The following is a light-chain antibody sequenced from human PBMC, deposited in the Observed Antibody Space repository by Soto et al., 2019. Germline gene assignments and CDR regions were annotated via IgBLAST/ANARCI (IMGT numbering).Light chain of an antibody. CDR3: SSYTSSSGDWV. Sequence: QSALTQPASVSGSPGQSITISCTGTSSDVGGYNYVSWYQQHPGKAAKLMIYDVSNRPSGVSNRFSGSKSGNTASLSISGLQPEDEAEYYCSSYTSSSGDWVFGGGTKLTVL. CDR2: DVS. J-gene: IGLJ3*02. V-gene: IGLV2-14*01. CDR1: SSDVGGYNY.